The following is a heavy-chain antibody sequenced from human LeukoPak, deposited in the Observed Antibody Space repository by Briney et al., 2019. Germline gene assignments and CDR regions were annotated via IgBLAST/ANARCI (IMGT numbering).Heavy chain of an antibody. CDR1: GFTFSSYA. CDR2: ISGSGGSK. Sequence: PGGSLRLSCAASGFTFSSYAMSWVRQAPGKGLEWVSAISGSGGSKYYADSVKGRFTISRDNSKNTLYLQMNSLRGEDAAVYYCARQLGYCSDGSCYLDYWGQGTLVTVSS. D-gene: IGHD2-15*01. J-gene: IGHJ4*02. CDR3: ARQLGYCSDGSCYLDY. V-gene: IGHV3-23*01.